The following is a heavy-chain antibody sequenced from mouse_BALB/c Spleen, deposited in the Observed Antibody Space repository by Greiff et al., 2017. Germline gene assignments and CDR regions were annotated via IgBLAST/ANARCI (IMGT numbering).Heavy chain of an antibody. J-gene: IGHJ2*01. V-gene: IGHV3-2*02. Sequence: EVKVEESGPGLVKPSQSLSLTCTVTGYSITSDYAWNWIRQFPGNKLEWMGYISYSGSTSYNPSLKSRISITRDTSKNQFFLQLNSVTTEDTATYYCAREGRDFDYWGQGTTLTVSS. CDR2: ISYSGST. D-gene: IGHD3-3*01. CDR3: AREGRDFDY. CDR1: GYSITSDYA.